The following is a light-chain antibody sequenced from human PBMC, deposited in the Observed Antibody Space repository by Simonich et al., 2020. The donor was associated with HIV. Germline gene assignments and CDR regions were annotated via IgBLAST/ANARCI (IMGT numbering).Light chain of an antibody. CDR2: GAS. J-gene: IGKJ3*01. CDR3: QQYNNWPSPFT. V-gene: IGKV3-15*01. CDR1: QSVASN. Sequence: EIVMTQSPATLSVSPGERATLFCRTSQSVASNVAWYQPKSGQAPRLLIYGASTRATGIPARFSGSGFGTEFTLTINSMQSEDFAVYYCQQYNNWPSPFTFGPGTKVDIK.